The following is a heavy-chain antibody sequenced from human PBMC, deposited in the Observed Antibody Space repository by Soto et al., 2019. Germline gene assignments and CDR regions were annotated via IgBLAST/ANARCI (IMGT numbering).Heavy chain of an antibody. CDR1: GFTFSSYA. CDR3: AKGIGYSSSWYFTEISY. J-gene: IGHJ4*02. CDR2: ISGSGGST. Sequence: EVQLLESGGGLVQPGGSLRLSCAASGFTFSSYAMSWVRQAPGKGLEWVSAISGSGGSTYYADSVKGRFTISRDNSKNTLYLQMNSLRAEDTAVYYCAKGIGYSSSWYFTEISYWGQGTLVTVSS. D-gene: IGHD6-13*01. V-gene: IGHV3-23*01.